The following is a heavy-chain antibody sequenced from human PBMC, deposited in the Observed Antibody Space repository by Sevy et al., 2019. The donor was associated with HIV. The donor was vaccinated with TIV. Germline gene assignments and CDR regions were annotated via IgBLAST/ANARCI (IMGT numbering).Heavy chain of an antibody. D-gene: IGHD4-17*01. V-gene: IGHV4-4*07. J-gene: IGHJ4*02. Sequence: SETLSLTCTDSGGSISGYYWSWIRQPAGKGLEWVGRIFTTGSTNYNPSLKSRVTMSVDTSKNQFSLKLSSVTAADTAVFYCARGGYSDYGGIDYWGQGTLVTVSS. CDR1: GGSISGYY. CDR3: ARGGYSDYGGIDY. CDR2: IFTTGST.